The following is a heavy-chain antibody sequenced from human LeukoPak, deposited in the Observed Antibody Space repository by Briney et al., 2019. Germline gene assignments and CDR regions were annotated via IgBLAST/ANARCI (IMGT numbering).Heavy chain of an antibody. CDR2: ISSNGGST. CDR3: ARGLRGYSYGYHDY. V-gene: IGHV3-64*01. Sequence: PGGSLRLSCAASGFTFSSYAMHWVRQAPGKGLEYVSAISSNGGSTYYANSVKGRFTISRDNSKNTLYLQMGSLRAEDMAVYYCARGLRGYSYGYHDYWGQGTLVTVSS. J-gene: IGHJ4*02. CDR1: GFTFSSYA. D-gene: IGHD5-18*01.